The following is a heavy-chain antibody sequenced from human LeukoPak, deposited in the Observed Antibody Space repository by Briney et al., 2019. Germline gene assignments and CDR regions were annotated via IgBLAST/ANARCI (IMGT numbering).Heavy chain of an antibody. J-gene: IGHJ4*02. D-gene: IGHD3-10*01. CDR1: GFTFSSYG. CDR3: AKGNYYGPFDY. Sequence: GGSVRLSCAGSGFTFSSYGMHWVRQAPGKGLEWVAVISYDGSNKYFADSVKGRFTISRDNSKNTLYLQMNSLRAEDTAVYYCAKGNYYGPFDYWGQGTLVTVSS. V-gene: IGHV3-30*18. CDR2: ISYDGSNK.